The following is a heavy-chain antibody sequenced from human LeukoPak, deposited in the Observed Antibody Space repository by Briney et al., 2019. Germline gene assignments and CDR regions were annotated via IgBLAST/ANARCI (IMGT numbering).Heavy chain of an antibody. CDR2: INPNSGGT. D-gene: IGHD1-1*01. V-gene: IGHV1-2*02. J-gene: IGHJ4*02. CDR3: ARGKAQGTTAGITRFDY. Sequence: ASVKVSCKASGYTFTGYYMHWVRQAPGQGLEWMGWINPNSGGTNYAQKFQGRVTMTRDTSISTAYMELSRLGSDDTAVYYCARGKAQGTTAGITRFDYWGQGTLVTVSS. CDR1: GYTFTGYY.